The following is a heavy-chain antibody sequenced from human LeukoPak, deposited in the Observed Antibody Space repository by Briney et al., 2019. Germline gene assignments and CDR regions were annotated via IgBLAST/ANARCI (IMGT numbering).Heavy chain of an antibody. CDR3: AREGSRTVTTSRGGLAFDI. CDR2: INPNSGGT. D-gene: IGHD4-17*01. Sequence: ASVKVSCKASGYTFTGYYIHWVRQAPGQGLEWMGWINPNSGGTNYAQKFQGRVTMTRGTSISTAYMELTRLRSDDTAVYYCAREGSRTVTTSRGGLAFDIWGQGTMVTVSS. J-gene: IGHJ3*02. V-gene: IGHV1-2*02. CDR1: GYTFTGYY.